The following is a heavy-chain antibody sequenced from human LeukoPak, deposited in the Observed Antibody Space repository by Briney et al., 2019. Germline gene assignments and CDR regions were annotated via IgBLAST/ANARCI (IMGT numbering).Heavy chain of an antibody. CDR1: GFTFSSYW. Sequence: PPGGSLRLSCAASGFTFSSYWMNWARQAPGKGLEWVASINHNGNVNYYVDSVKGRFTISRDNAKNSLYLQMSNLRAEDTAVYYCARGSTYYDSSGQVPFDYWGQGTLVTVSS. D-gene: IGHD3-22*01. CDR2: INHNGNVN. J-gene: IGHJ4*02. V-gene: IGHV3-7*03. CDR3: ARGSTYYDSSGQVPFDY.